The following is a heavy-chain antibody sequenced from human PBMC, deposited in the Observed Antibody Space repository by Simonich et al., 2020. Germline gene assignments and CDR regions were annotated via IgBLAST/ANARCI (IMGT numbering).Heavy chain of an antibody. CDR3: ARGRIAAAGTYYYYYMDV. D-gene: IGHD6-13*01. V-gene: IGHV1-2*02. CDR1: GYTFTGYY. CDR2: NNPNSGGT. Sequence: QVQLVQSGAEVKKPGASVKVSCKASGYTFTGYYMHWVRQAPGQGLEWMGRNNPNSGGTNYAQKFQGRVTMTRDTSISTAYMELSRLRSDDTAVYYCARGRIAAAGTYYYYYMDVWGKGTTVTVSS. J-gene: IGHJ6*03.